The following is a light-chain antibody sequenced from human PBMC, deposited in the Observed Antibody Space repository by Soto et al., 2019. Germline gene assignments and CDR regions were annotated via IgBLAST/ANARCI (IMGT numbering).Light chain of an antibody. CDR3: CSYAGSSTYV. J-gene: IGLJ1*01. CDR1: SSDVGSYNL. V-gene: IGLV2-23*01. CDR2: EGT. Sequence: SALTQSASVSGSPGQSITISCTGTSSDVGSYNLVSWYQQHPGKAPKLMIYEGTKRPSGVSNRFSGSKSGNTASLTISGLQAEDEADYHCCSYAGSSTYVFGTGTKLTVL.